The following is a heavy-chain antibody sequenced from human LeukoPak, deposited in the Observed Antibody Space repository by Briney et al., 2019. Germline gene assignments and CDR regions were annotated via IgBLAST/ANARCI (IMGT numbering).Heavy chain of an antibody. CDR3: AREGLGPLPRAEYFQH. J-gene: IGHJ1*01. V-gene: IGHV1-46*01. CDR1: GYTFTSYY. CDR2: INPSGGST. Sequence: ASVKVSCKASGYTFTSYYIHWVRQAPGQGLEWMGIINPSGGSTSYAQKFQGRVTMTRDTSTSTVYMELSSLRSEDTAVYYCAREGLGPLPRAEYFQHWGQGTLVTVSS.